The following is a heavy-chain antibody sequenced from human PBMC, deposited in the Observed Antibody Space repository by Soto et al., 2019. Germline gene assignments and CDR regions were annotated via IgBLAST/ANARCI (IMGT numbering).Heavy chain of an antibody. V-gene: IGHV4-4*02. CDR2: IYHSGST. CDR1: GGSISSSNW. CDR3: ARDPMTEGGYYFDY. Sequence: QVQLQESGPGLVKPSGTLSLTCAVSGGSISSSNWWSWVRQPPGKGLAWIGEIYHSGSTNYNPSLESRVTISVDKSKNQFSLKLSSVTAADTAVYYCARDPMTEGGYYFDYWGQGILVTVSS. D-gene: IGHD2-15*01. J-gene: IGHJ4*02.